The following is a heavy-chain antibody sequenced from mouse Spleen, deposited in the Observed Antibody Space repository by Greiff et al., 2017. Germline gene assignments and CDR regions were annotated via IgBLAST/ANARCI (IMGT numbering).Heavy chain of an antibody. J-gene: IGHJ2*01. D-gene: IGHD1-1*02. CDR3: TNYGDY. V-gene: IGHV1-15*01. CDR1: GYTFTDYE. CDR2: IDPETGGT. Sequence: VKLVESGAELVRPGASVTLSCKASGYTFTDYEMHWVKQTPVHGLEWIGAIDPETGGTAYNQKFKGKAILTADKSSSTAYMELRSLTSEDSAVYYCTNYGDYWGQGTTLTVSS.